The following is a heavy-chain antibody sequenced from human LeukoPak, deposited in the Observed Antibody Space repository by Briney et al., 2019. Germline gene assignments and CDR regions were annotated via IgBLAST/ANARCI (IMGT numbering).Heavy chain of an antibody. CDR1: GGSFSGYF. D-gene: IGHD3-22*01. CDR3: AKTPVVTLSAFDI. CDR2: INHSGST. V-gene: IGHV4-34*01. J-gene: IGHJ3*02. Sequence: SETLSLTCGVYGGSFSGYFWSWIRQPPGNGLQWIGEINHSGSTTYNPSLKSQVTISLDTSRNQFSLKLTSVTAADTAVYYCAKTPVVTLSAFDIWGQGTLVTVSS.